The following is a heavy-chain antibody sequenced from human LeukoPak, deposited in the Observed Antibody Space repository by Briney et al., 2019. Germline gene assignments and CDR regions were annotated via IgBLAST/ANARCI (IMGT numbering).Heavy chain of an antibody. CDR3: ARDSTTEFDY. J-gene: IGHJ4*02. V-gene: IGHV4-31*03. CDR1: GGSISSGGYY. CDR2: IYYSGST. Sequence: SETLSLTCTVSGGSISSGGYYWSWIRQHPGKGLEWIGYIYYSGSTYYNPSLKSRVTIPVDTSKNQFSLKLSSVTAADTAVYYCARDSTTEFDYWGQGTLVTVSS. D-gene: IGHD2/OR15-2a*01.